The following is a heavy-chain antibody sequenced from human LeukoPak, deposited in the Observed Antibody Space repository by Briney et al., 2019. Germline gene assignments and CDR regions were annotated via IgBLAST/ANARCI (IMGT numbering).Heavy chain of an antibody. J-gene: IGHJ3*02. CDR2: ISSRGNTI. CDR3: ARDQYCSSTSCYTAFDI. Sequence: PGGSLRLSCAASGFTFSDYYMSWIRQAPGKGLEWVSYISSRGNTIYYADSVKGRFTISRDNAKNSLYLQTNSLRAEDTAVYYCARDQYCSSTSCYTAFDIWGQGTMVTVSS. D-gene: IGHD2-2*02. V-gene: IGHV3-11*04. CDR1: GFTFSDYY.